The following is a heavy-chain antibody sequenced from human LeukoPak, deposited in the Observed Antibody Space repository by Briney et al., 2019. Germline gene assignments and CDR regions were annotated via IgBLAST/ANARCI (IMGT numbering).Heavy chain of an antibody. V-gene: IGHV4-31*03. CDR1: GGSISSGGYY. D-gene: IGHD5-18*01. Sequence: PSETLSLTCTVSGGSISSGGYYWSWIRQHPGKGLEWIGYIYYSGSTYYNPSLKSRVTISVDTSKNQFSLKLSSVTAADTAVYYCARARDTAMEPALFDYWGQGTLVTVSS. J-gene: IGHJ4*02. CDR3: ARARDTAMEPALFDY. CDR2: IYYSGST.